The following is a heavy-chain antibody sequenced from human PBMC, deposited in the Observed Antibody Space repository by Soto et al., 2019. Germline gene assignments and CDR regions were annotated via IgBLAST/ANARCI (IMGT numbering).Heavy chain of an antibody. V-gene: IGHV1-3*01. CDR2: INAGNGNT. Sequence: QVQLVQSGAEVKKPGASVKVSCKASGYTFTSYAMHWVRQAPGQRLEWMGWINAGNGNTKYSQKFQGRVTITRDTSSRTAYMELSSLRSADTAVYYCARGPGGPDGPGDYWGQGTLVTVSS. CDR3: ARGPGGPDGPGDY. CDR1: GYTFTSYA. D-gene: IGHD2-15*01. J-gene: IGHJ4*02.